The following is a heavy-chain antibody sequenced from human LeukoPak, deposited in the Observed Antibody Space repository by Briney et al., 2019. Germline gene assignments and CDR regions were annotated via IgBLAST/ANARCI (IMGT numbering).Heavy chain of an antibody. CDR2: ISGSGGST. CDR3: AKEDYGGGAGLLDY. CDR1: GLTFSIYA. V-gene: IGHV3-23*01. Sequence: PGGSLRLSWAASGLTFSIYAMSWVRQAARNGLEWVSAISGSGGSTYYADSVKGRFTISRDNSKNTLYLQMNSLRAEDTAVYYCAKEDYGGGAGLLDYWGQGTLVTVSS. J-gene: IGHJ4*02. D-gene: IGHD4-23*01.